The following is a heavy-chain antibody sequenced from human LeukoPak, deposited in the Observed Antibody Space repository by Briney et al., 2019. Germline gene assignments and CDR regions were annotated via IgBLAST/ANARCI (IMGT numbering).Heavy chain of an antibody. Sequence: SETLSLTCAVYGGSFSGYYWSWIRQSPGKGLEWIGEINHSGSTNYNPSLKSRVTISVDTSKNQFSLKLSSVTAADTAVYYCARVSGYSSGWSFNYWGQGTLVTVSS. V-gene: IGHV4-34*01. CDR2: INHSGST. CDR3: ARVSGYSSGWSFNY. J-gene: IGHJ4*02. D-gene: IGHD6-19*01. CDR1: GGSFSGYY.